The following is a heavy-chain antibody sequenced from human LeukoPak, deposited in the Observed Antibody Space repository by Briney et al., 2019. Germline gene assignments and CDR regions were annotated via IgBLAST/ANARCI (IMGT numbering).Heavy chain of an antibody. CDR2: IYNGDT. CDR3: ARYRAFDI. Sequence: SETLSLTCAVSGGSISSYYWSWIRQPPGKGLEWIGYIYNGDTNYNPSLKSRVTISVDTSKNQFSLKLSSVTAADTAVYYCARYRAFDIWGQGTMVTVAS. J-gene: IGHJ3*02. CDR1: GGSISSYY. V-gene: IGHV4-59*01.